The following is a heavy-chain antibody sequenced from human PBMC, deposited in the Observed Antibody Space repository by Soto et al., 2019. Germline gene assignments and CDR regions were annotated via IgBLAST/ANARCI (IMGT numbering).Heavy chain of an antibody. V-gene: IGHV3-30-3*01. CDR1: GFTFSSYA. CDR2: ISYDGSNE. J-gene: IGHJ4*02. Sequence: QVQLVESGGGVVQPGRSLRLSCAASGFTFSSYAMHWVRQAPGKGLEWVGLISYDGSNEYYADSVKGRFTIYRDNSKNTVYLQLNSLRDEDTAVYYCAREGFGAYDFRRVPQTDYWGQGTLVTVSS. CDR3: AREGFGAYDFRRVPQTDY. D-gene: IGHD5-12*01.